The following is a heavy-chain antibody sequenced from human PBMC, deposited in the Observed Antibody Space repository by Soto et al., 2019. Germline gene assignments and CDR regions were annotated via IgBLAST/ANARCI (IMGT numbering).Heavy chain of an antibody. CDR1: GYTFTSYG. J-gene: IGHJ4*02. CDR3: ARRSDLCSGYYNDD. Sequence: SSVKVSCKASGYTFTSYGISWVRQAPGQGLEWMGWISAYSGNTNYAQKLQGRVTMTTDTSTSTAYMELRRLRSDDTAVDYCARRSDLCSGYYNDDGGQGTLVTVS. D-gene: IGHD3-3*01. CDR2: ISAYSGNT. V-gene: IGHV1-18*01.